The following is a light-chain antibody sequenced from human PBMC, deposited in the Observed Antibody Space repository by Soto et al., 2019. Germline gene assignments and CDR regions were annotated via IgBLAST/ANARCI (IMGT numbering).Light chain of an antibody. V-gene: IGKV1-27*01. Sequence: QMTQSPSSLSASVGDRVTITCRASQGISSVLAWYQQIPGKVPKLLIYYASTLQSGVPPRFSGSGSGTDFTLTISNMQPEDVAIYYCHKSNRWPLTFGRGTKVEIK. CDR2: YAS. CDR1: QGISSV. CDR3: HKSNRWPLT. J-gene: IGKJ4*01.